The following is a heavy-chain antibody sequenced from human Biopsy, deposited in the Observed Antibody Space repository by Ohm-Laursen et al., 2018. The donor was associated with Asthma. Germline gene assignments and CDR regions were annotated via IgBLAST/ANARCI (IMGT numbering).Heavy chain of an antibody. CDR2: IHYSGST. D-gene: IGHD2-15*01. CDR1: GVSIRSYY. J-gene: IGHJ4*02. V-gene: IGHV4-59*01. CDR3: AGFCSGGNCTDH. Sequence: SETLSLTCTVSGVSIRSYYWTWIRQPPGKGLEWIGNIHYSGSTYSNPSLKSRVTISVDTSKKQISLRLSSVIAADTAVYYCAGFCSGGNCTDHWGQGTLVTVPS.